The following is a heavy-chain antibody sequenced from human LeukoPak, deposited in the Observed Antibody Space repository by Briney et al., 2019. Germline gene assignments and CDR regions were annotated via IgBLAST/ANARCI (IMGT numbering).Heavy chain of an antibody. D-gene: IGHD5-12*01. CDR3: ARAHSGFESFDY. V-gene: IGHV1-2*02. CDR2: INPNSGGT. CDR1: EYTFTGYY. J-gene: IGHJ4*02. Sequence: GASVKVSCKASEYTFTGYYMHWVRQAPGQGLEWLGWINPNSGGTNYAQKFQGRVTMSRDTSINTAYLELSRLTSDDTALYYCARAHSGFESFDYWGQGTLVTVSS.